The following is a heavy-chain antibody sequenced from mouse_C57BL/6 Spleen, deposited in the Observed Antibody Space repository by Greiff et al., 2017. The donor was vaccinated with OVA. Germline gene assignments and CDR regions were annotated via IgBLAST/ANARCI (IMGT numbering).Heavy chain of an antibody. CDR3: ATFLGAYDGYFDY. J-gene: IGHJ2*01. CDR2: IDPEDGET. D-gene: IGHD2-12*01. Sequence: VQLQQSGAELVKPGASVKLSCTASGFNIKDYYMHWVKQRTEQGLEWIGRIDPEDGETKYAPKFKGKATITADTSSNTAYLLLSSLTSEDAAVYYCATFLGAYDGYFDYWGQGTTLTVSS. V-gene: IGHV14-2*01. CDR1: GFNIKDYY.